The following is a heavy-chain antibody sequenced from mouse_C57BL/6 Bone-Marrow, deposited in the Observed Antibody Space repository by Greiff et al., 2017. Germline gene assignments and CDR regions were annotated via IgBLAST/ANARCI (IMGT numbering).Heavy chain of an antibody. CDR3: AREGDYYGSTYYAMDY. CDR2: IYPGSGST. CDR1: GYTFTSYW. Sequence: VQLQQPGAELVKPGASVKMSCKASGYTFTSYWITWVKQRPGQGLEWIGDIYPGSGSTNYNEKFKSKATLTVDTSSSTAYMQLSSLTSEDSAVYYCAREGDYYGSTYYAMDYWGQETSVTVSS. V-gene: IGHV1-55*01. J-gene: IGHJ4*01. D-gene: IGHD1-1*01.